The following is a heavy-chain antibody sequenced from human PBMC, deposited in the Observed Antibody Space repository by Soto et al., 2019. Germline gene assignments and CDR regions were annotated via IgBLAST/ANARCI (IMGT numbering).Heavy chain of an antibody. CDR2: INHSGST. J-gene: IGHJ4*02. CDR1: GGSFSGYY. V-gene: IGHV4-34*01. Sequence: SETLSLTCAVYGGSFSGYYWSWIRQPPGKGLEWIGEINHSGSTNYNPSLKGRVTISVDTSKNQFSLKLSSVTAADTAVYYCATARPYYFDYWGQGTLVTVSS. D-gene: IGHD6-6*01. CDR3: ATARPYYFDY.